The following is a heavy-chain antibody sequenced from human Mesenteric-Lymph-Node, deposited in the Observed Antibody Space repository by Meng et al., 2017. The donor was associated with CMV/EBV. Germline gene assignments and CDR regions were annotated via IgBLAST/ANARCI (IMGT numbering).Heavy chain of an antibody. D-gene: IGHD2-2*01. CDR2: IYSGGST. V-gene: IGHV3-66*02. CDR1: GFTVSSNY. CDR3: ARGVGYCSSTSCYRRVYYYYYGMDV. Sequence: GESLKISCAASGFTVSSNYMSWVRQAPGKGLEWVSVIYSGGSTYYADSVKGRFTISRDNSKNTLYLQMNSLRAEDTAVYYCARGVGYCSSTSCYRRVYYYYYGMDVWGQGTMVTVSS. J-gene: IGHJ6*02.